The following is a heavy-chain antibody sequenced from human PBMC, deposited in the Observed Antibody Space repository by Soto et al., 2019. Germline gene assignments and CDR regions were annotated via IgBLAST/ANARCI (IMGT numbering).Heavy chain of an antibody. CDR1: GFTFNTYG. CDR3: AREGVTITMVRGVSNWFDP. Sequence: GGSLRLSCAASGFTFNTYGMHWVRQAPGKGLEWVAVIWYDGSKKYYADSVKGRFTISRDNSKNTLYLQMNSLRAEDTAVYYCAREGVTITMVRGVSNWFDPWGQGTLVTVSS. D-gene: IGHD3-10*01. V-gene: IGHV3-33*01. CDR2: IWYDGSKK. J-gene: IGHJ5*02.